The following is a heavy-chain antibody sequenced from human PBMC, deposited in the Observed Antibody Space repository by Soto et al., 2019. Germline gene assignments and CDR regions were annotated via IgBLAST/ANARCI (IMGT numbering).Heavy chain of an antibody. CDR2: IDWDDDK. Sequence: SGPTLVNPTQTLTLTCTFSGFSLITSGMCVSWIRQPPGKALEWLSLIDWDDDKYYSTSLKTRLTISKDTSKNQVVLTMTNMNPVDTATYYCARTPTQGIAAAGTGAVYYYYGMDVWGQGTTVTVSS. J-gene: IGHJ6*02. CDR3: ARTPTQGIAAAGTGAVYYYYGMDV. D-gene: IGHD6-13*01. V-gene: IGHV2-70*01. CDR1: GFSLITSGMC.